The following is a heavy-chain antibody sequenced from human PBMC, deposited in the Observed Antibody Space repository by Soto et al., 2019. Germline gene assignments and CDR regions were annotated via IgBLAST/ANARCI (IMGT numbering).Heavy chain of an antibody. D-gene: IGHD2-15*01. V-gene: IGHV1-69*01. CDR2: IIPIFGTA. CDR1: GGTFSSYA. CDR3: ARGGYCSGGSCYDYYGMDV. J-gene: IGHJ6*02. Sequence: QVQLVQSGAEVKKPGSSVKVSCKASGGTFSSYAISWVRQAPGQGLEWMGGIIPIFGTANYAQKFQGRVMITADESTSTAYMELSSLRSEDTAVYYCARGGYCSGGSCYDYYGMDVWGQGTTVTVSS.